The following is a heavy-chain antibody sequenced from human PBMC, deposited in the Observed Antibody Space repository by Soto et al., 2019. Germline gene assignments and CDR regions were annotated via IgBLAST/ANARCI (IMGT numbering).Heavy chain of an antibody. D-gene: IGHD3-9*01. CDR1: GGTFSSYT. Sequence: QVQLVQSGAEVKKPGSSVKVSCKASGGTFSSYTISWVRQAPGQGLEWMGRIIPILGIANYAQKFQGRVTXTXDXXTSTAYMELGSLRSEDTAVYYCASEYDILTGYFDYWGQGTLVTVSS. CDR2: IIPILGIA. J-gene: IGHJ4*02. V-gene: IGHV1-69*02. CDR3: ASEYDILTGYFDY.